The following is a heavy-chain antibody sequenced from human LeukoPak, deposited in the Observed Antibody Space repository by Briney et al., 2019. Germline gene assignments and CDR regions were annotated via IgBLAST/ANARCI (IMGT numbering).Heavy chain of an antibody. Sequence: GRSLRLSCAASGFIFSSYGMHWVRQAPGKGLEWVALISSEGRKKLYADSVKGRLTISRDTSKNALYLEMSSRRPEDTAVYYCARDFNWAIDYWGQGTLVTVSS. J-gene: IGHJ4*02. CDR3: ARDFNWAIDY. V-gene: IGHV3-30*03. CDR1: GFIFSSYG. D-gene: IGHD7-27*01. CDR2: ISSEGRKK.